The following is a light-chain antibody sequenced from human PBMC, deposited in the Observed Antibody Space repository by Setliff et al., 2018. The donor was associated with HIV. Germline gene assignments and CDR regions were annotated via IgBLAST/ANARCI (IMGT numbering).Light chain of an antibody. CDR1: SSDIGGYNY. CDR3: CSYTTSITYV. J-gene: IGLJ1*01. CDR2: DVS. Sequence: QSVLTQPASVSGSPGQSITISCTGTSSDIGGYNYVSWYQQHPGKVPKLMIYDVSNRPSGVSDRFSGSKSGNTASLTISGLQAEDEADYYCCSYTTSITYVFGTGTKVTVL. V-gene: IGLV2-14*03.